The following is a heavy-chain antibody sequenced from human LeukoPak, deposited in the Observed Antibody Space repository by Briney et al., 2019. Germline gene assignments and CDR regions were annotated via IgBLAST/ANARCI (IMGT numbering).Heavy chain of an antibody. D-gene: IGHD6-25*01. V-gene: IGHV1-24*01. CDR3: VRFAAGPDPYYP. J-gene: IGHJ5*02. Sequence: VASVKVSCKVSGYTLTESSMHWVRQAPGKGLEWMGGFDPEDGETIYAQKFQGRVAMTEDASTDTAYMELNNLRSEDTAVYYCVRFAAGPDPYYPWGQGTLVTVSS. CDR2: FDPEDGET. CDR1: GYTLTESS.